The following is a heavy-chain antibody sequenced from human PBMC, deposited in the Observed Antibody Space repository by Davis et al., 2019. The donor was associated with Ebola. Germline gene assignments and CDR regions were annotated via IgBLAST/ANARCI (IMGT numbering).Heavy chain of an antibody. CDR2: ISSSSSYI. CDR3: ARDSDYSNDSDLYYYYNYMDV. J-gene: IGHJ6*03. CDR1: GFTFSSFS. D-gene: IGHD4-11*01. V-gene: IGHV3-21*01. Sequence: PGGSLRLSCAASGFTFSSFSMNWVRQAPGKGLEWVSSISSSSSYIYYADSVKGRFTISRDNAKNSLYLQMNSLRAEDTAVYYCARDSDYSNDSDLYYYYNYMDVWGKGTTVTVSS.